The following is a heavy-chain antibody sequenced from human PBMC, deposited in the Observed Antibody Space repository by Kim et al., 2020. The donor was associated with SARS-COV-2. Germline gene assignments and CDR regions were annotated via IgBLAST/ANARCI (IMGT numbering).Heavy chain of an antibody. CDR3: AKDGNSYGDVDFLVFDY. D-gene: IGHD4-17*01. V-gene: IGHV3-30*18. Sequence: GGSLRLSCAASGFTFSSYGMHWVRQAPGKGLEWVAVISYDGSNKYYADSVKGRFTISRDNSKNTLYLQMNSLRAEDTAVYYCAKDGNSYGDVDFLVFDYWGQGTLVSVSS. J-gene: IGHJ4*02. CDR2: ISYDGSNK. CDR1: GFTFSSYG.